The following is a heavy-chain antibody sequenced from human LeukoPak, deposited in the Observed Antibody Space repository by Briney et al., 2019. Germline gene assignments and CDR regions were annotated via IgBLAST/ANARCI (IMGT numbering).Heavy chain of an antibody. CDR3: AKDWHILTGRNCFDP. D-gene: IGHD3-9*01. Sequence: GASVKVSCKASGYTFIDSFIHWVRQAPGQGLEWMGWVSSYNGDTNYAQKFHGRVTMTTDTSTTTAYMELRSLTFDDTAIYYCAKDWHILTGRNCFDPWGQGTLVTVSS. J-gene: IGHJ5*02. V-gene: IGHV1-18*04. CDR1: GYTFIDSF. CDR2: VSSYNGDT.